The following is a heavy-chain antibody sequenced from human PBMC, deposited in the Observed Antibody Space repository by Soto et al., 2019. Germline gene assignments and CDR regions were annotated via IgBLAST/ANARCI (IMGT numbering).Heavy chain of an antibody. CDR3: ARVVPDYGDSRLEY. CDR1: GGSISSYY. Sequence: PSETLSLTCTVSGGSISSYYWSWIRQPPGKGLEWIGYIYYSGSTNYNPSLKSRVTISVDTSKNQFSLKLSSVTAADTAVYYCARVVPDYGDSRLEYWGQGTLVTVSS. D-gene: IGHD4-17*01. CDR2: IYYSGST. J-gene: IGHJ4*02. V-gene: IGHV4-59*01.